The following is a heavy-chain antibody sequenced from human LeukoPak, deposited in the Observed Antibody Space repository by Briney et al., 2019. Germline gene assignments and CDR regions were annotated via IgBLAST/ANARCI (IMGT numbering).Heavy chain of an antibody. CDR3: TTSSSWPGAFDI. Sequence: GGSLRLSCAASGFTFSNAWMSWVRQAPGKGLEWVGRIKSKTDGGTTDYAAPVKGRFTISKDDSKNTLYLQMNSLKTEDTAVYYCTTSSSWPGAFDIWGQGTMVTVSS. J-gene: IGHJ3*02. D-gene: IGHD6-13*01. CDR2: IKSKTDGGTT. CDR1: GFTFSNAW. V-gene: IGHV3-15*01.